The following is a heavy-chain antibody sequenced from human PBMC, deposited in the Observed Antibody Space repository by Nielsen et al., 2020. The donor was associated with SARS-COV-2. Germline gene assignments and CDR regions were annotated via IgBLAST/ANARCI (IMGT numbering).Heavy chain of an antibody. CDR2: ISYDGSNK. Sequence: GESLKISYAASGFTFSSYGMHWVRQAPDKGLEWVAVISYDGSNKYYAESVKGRFTISRDNSKNTLYLQMNSLRAEDTAVYYCAKPDSGSYRGVFDIWGQGTMVTVS. V-gene: IGHV3-30*18. D-gene: IGHD1-26*01. CDR3: AKPDSGSYRGVFDI. CDR1: GFTFSSYG. J-gene: IGHJ3*02.